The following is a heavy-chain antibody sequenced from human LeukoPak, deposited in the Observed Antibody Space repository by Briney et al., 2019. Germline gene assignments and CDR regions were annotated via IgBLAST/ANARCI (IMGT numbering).Heavy chain of an antibody. V-gene: IGHV4-59*01. CDR3: ARKNAFDI. J-gene: IGHJ3*02. CDR1: GGSISSYY. CDR2: IYYSGST. Sequence: ASETLSLTCTVSGGSISSYYWGWIRQPPGKGLEWIGYIYYSGSTNYNPSLKSRVTISVDTSKNQSSLKLSSVTAADTAVYYCARKNAFDIWGQGTMVTVSS.